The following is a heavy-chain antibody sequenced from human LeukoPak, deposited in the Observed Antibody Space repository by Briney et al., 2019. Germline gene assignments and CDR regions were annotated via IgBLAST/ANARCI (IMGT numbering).Heavy chain of an antibody. J-gene: IGHJ4*02. Sequence: GGSLRLSCAASGFTFSSYSMNWVRQAPGKGLEWVSSISSSSSYIYYADSVKGRFTISRDNAKNSLYLQMNSLRAEDTAVYYCARVGVRGAGYFDYWGQGTLVTVSS. CDR2: ISSSSSYI. D-gene: IGHD3-10*01. CDR3: ARVGVRGAGYFDY. V-gene: IGHV3-21*01. CDR1: GFTFSSYS.